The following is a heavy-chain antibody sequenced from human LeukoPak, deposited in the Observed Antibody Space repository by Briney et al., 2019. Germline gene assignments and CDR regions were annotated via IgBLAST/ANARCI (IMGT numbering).Heavy chain of an antibody. CDR2: MNPNSGNT. CDR3: ARGGIAAAGSWFDP. J-gene: IGHJ5*02. Sequence: ASVKVSCKASGYTFTSYDINWVRQATGQGLEWMGWMNPNSGNTGYAQKFQGRVTMTRNTSISTAYMELSSLRSEDTAVYYCARGGIAAAGSWFDPWGQGTLVTVSS. V-gene: IGHV1-8*01. D-gene: IGHD6-13*01. CDR1: GYTFTSYD.